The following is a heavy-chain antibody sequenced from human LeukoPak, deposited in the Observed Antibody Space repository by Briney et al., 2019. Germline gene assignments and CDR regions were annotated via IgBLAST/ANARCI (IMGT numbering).Heavy chain of an antibody. CDR3: AGLPRGSSGWNYFDY. CDR1: GNSFTSYW. J-gene: IGHJ4*02. Sequence: RGESLKISCKASGNSFTSYWIGWVRQMPGKGLEWMGIIYPDDSDTRYSPSFQGQVTISADKSISTAYLQWSSLKASDTAMYYCAGLPRGSSGWNYFDYWGQGTLVTVSS. CDR2: IYPDDSDT. D-gene: IGHD6-19*01. V-gene: IGHV5-51*01.